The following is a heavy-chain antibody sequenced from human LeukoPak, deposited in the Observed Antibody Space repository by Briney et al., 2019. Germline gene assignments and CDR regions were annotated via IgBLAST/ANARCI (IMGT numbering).Heavy chain of an antibody. Sequence: SETLSLTCAVYGGSFSGYYWTWIRQPPGKGLEWIGEINHSGSTNCNPSLKSRVTISVDTSKNQFSLKLSSVTAADTAVYYCARKKGSRTYFDYWGQGTLVTVSS. CDR1: GGSFSGYY. CDR3: ARKKGSRTYFDY. J-gene: IGHJ4*02. CDR2: INHSGST. V-gene: IGHV4-34*01.